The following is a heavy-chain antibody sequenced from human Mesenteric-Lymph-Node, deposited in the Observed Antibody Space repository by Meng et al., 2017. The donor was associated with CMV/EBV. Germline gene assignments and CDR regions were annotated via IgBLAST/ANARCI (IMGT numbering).Heavy chain of an antibody. V-gene: IGHV5-51*01. J-gene: IGHJ4*02. CDR3: ARQKDYYGSGQD. CDR1: GYSCTRYW. Sequence: CMGSGYSCTRYWIGWVRQMPGKGLEWMGIIYPGDSDTRYSPSFQGQVTISADKSISTAYLQWSSLKASDTAMYYCARQKDYYGSGQDWGQGTLVTVSS. CDR2: IYPGDSDT. D-gene: IGHD3-10*01.